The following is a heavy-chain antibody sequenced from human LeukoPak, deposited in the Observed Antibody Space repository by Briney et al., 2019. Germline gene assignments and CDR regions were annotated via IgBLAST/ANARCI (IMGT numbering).Heavy chain of an antibody. CDR1: GFTFSSYA. J-gene: IGHJ5*01. CDR2: ISYDGSNK. V-gene: IGHV3-30*04. D-gene: IGHD6-13*01. Sequence: GGSLRLSCAASGFTFSSYAMHWVRQAPGKGLEWVAVISYDGSNKYYADSVKGRFTISRDNSKNTLYLQINSLRDEDTAVHYCARDGGQQLVFATKLHKWFDSWGQGILVTVSS. CDR3: ARDGGQQLVFATKLHKWFDS.